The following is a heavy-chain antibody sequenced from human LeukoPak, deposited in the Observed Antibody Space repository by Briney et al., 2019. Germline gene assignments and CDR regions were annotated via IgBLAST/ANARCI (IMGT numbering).Heavy chain of an antibody. D-gene: IGHD2-15*01. CDR2: INPNSGGT. Sequence: ASVKVSCKASGYTFTGHYMHWVRQAPGQGLEWMGWINPNSGGTKYAQKFQGRVTLTRDTSISTAYMELSRLRCDDTAVYYCARDKGGLDAFDIWGQGTMVTVSS. CDR3: ARDKGGLDAFDI. CDR1: GYTFTGHY. J-gene: IGHJ3*02. V-gene: IGHV1-2*02.